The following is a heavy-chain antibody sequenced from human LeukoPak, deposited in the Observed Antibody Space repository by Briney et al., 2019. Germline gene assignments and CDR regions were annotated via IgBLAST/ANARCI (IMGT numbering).Heavy chain of an antibody. CDR3: AKGIAARLYYYYGMDV. V-gene: IGHV3-23*01. CDR2: ISGGGGST. Sequence: GGSLRLSCAASGSTFSSYAMSWVRQAPGKGLEWVSAISGGGGSTYYADSVKGRFTISRDNSKNTLYLQMNSLRAEDTAVYYCAKGIAARLYYYYGMDVWGQGTTVTVSS. J-gene: IGHJ6*02. CDR1: GSTFSSYA. D-gene: IGHD6-6*01.